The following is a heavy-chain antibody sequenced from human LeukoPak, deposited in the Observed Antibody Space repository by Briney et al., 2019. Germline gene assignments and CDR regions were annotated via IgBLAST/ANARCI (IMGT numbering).Heavy chain of an antibody. V-gene: IGHV4-34*01. CDR2: INHSGST. CDR3: ARGRRTAGGGILRYFDWALDY. D-gene: IGHD3-9*01. J-gene: IGHJ4*02. Sequence: PSETLSLTCAVYGGSFSGYYWSWIRQPPGKGLEWIGEINHSGSTNYNPSLKSRVTISVDTSKNQFSLKLSSVTAADTAVYYCARGRRTAGGGILRYFDWALDYWGQGTLVTVSS. CDR1: GGSFSGYY.